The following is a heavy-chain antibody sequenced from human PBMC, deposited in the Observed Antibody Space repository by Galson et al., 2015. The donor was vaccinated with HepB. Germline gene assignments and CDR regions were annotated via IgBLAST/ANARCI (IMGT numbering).Heavy chain of an antibody. CDR3: ARGNIRELPAAPYF. CDR2: IYSVGTT. J-gene: IGHJ4*02. V-gene: IGHV3-53*01. Sequence: SLRLCCAASGFTVTKNHMTWVRQAPGKGLEWLSIIYSVGTTYYADSVKGRFTISRDNSKNTLYLQMNSLRAEDTAVFYCARGNIRELPAAPYFWGQGTLVTVSS. D-gene: IGHD2-2*01. CDR1: GFTVTKNH.